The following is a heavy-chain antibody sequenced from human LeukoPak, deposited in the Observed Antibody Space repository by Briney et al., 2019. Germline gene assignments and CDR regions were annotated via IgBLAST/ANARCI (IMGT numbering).Heavy chain of an antibody. CDR3: AKSALYDFCSGYPPPTFDY. D-gene: IGHD3-3*01. J-gene: IGHJ4*02. Sequence: GGSLRLSCAASGFTFSTYDMSWVRQAPGKGLEWVSGISSSGGSTCYADSMKGRFTISRDNSKNTLYLQMNSLRAEDTAVYYCAKSALYDFCSGYPPPTFDYWGQGALVTVSS. V-gene: IGHV3-23*01. CDR2: ISSSGGST. CDR1: GFTFSTYD.